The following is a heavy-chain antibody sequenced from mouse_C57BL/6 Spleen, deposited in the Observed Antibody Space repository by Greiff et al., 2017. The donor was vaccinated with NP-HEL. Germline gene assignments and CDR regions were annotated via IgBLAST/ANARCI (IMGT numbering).Heavy chain of an antibody. V-gene: IGHV5-4*01. CDR2: ISDGGSYT. Sequence: DVQLVESGGGLVKPGGSLKLSCAASGFTFSSYAMSWVRQTPEKRLEWVATISDGGSYTYYPDNVKGRFTISRDNAKNNLYLQMSHLKSEDTAMYYCAREGAGYGSWFAYWGQGTLVTVSA. CDR3: AREGAGYGSWFAY. J-gene: IGHJ3*01. CDR1: GFTFSSYA. D-gene: IGHD3-2*02.